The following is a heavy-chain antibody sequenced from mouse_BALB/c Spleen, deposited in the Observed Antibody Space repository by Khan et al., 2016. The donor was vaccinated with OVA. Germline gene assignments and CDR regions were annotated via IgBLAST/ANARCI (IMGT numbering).Heavy chain of an antibody. Sequence: VQLQESGPGLVQPSQSLSITCTVSGFSLTTYGVHWFRQSPGKGLEWLGLIWSGGNTDYNAAFISRLSISKDNSKSQVVFKMNSMQADDTAIYYCARNSYMYDFTYWGQGTLVTVSA. J-gene: IGHJ3*01. D-gene: IGHD2-14*01. CDR3: ARNSYMYDFTY. CDR1: GFSLTTYG. CDR2: IWSGGNT. V-gene: IGHV2-4-1*01.